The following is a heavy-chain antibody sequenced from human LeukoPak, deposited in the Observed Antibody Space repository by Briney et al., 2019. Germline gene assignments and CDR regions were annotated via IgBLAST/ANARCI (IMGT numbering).Heavy chain of an antibody. D-gene: IGHD6-13*01. CDR1: GFTFSNHA. V-gene: IGHV3-23*01. CDR2: ISGSDGTT. J-gene: IGHJ4*02. Sequence: GGSLRLPCAASGFTFSNHAMSWVRQAPGMGLEWVSGISGSDGTTNYADSVKGRFTVSRDNSKNTLYLQMNSLRGEETAVYYCAKGLSSSTWADFDYWGQGTLVTVPS. CDR3: AKGLSSSTWADFDY.